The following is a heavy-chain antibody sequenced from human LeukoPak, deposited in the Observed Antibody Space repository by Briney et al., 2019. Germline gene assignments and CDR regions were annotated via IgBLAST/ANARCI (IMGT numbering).Heavy chain of an antibody. CDR3: ARDSIAAAVIYFDL. CDR2: LNQGGTEK. D-gene: IGHD6-13*01. J-gene: IGHJ2*01. CDR1: GFIFSSQW. Sequence: GGSLRLSCAASGFIFSSQWMGWVRQAPGKGLEWVANLNQGGTEKFYVASVKGRFTISRDNAKNSLYLQMNSLRAEDTAVYYCARDSIAAAVIYFDLWGRGTLVTVSS. V-gene: IGHV3-7*01.